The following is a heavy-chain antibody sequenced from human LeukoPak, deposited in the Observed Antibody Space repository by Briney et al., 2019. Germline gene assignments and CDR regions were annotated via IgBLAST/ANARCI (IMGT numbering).Heavy chain of an antibody. D-gene: IGHD3-10*01. CDR1: GGSISSSSYY. CDR2: IYYSGST. CDR3: AGWFENSDY. J-gene: IGHJ4*02. V-gene: IGHV4-39*01. Sequence: SETLSPTCTVSGGSISSSSYYWGWIRQPPGKGLEWIGSIYYSGSTYYNPSLKSRVTISVDTSKNQFSLKLSSVTAADTAVYYCAGWFENSDYWGQGTLVTVSS.